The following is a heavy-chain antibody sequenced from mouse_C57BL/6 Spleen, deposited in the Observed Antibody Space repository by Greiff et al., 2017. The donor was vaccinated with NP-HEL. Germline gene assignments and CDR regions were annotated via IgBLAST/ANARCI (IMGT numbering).Heavy chain of an antibody. CDR2: IWSGGST. CDR3: GGGYDGLDY. CDR1: GFSLTSYG. J-gene: IGHJ2*01. D-gene: IGHD2-2*01. Sequence: VQLVESGPGLVQPSQRLSITCTVSGFSLTSYGVHWVRQSPGKGLEWLGVIWSGGSTDYNAAFISRLSISKDNSKSQVFFKMNSLQADDTAIYYCGGGYDGLDYWGQGTTLTVSS. V-gene: IGHV2-2*01.